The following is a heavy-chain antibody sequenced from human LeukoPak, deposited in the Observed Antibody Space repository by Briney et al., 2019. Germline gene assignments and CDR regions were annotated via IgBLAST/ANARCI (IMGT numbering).Heavy chain of an antibody. Sequence: GGSLRLSCAASGFTFSSYWMSWVRQAPGKGLEWVANIKQDGSEKYYVDSVKGRFTISRDNAKNSLYLQMNSLRAEDTAVYYCAREGGVYCSSTSCYSGTFDYWGQGTLVTVSS. D-gene: IGHD2-2*02. CDR1: GFTFSSYW. V-gene: IGHV3-7*01. CDR2: IKQDGSEK. CDR3: AREGGVYCSSTSCYSGTFDY. J-gene: IGHJ4*02.